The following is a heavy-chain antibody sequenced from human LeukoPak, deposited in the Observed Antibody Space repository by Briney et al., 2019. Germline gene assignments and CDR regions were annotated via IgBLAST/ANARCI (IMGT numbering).Heavy chain of an antibody. J-gene: IGHJ4*02. CDR2: ISAYNGNT. CDR3: ARGGLQYQLLGPDY. V-gene: IGHV1-18*01. D-gene: IGHD2-2*01. CDR1: GYTFTSYG. Sequence: ASVKVSCKAPGYTFTSYGISWVRQAPGQGLEWMGWISAYNGNTNYAQKLQGRVTMTTDTSTSTAYMELRSLRSDNTAVYYCARGGLQYQLLGPDYWGQGTLVTVSS.